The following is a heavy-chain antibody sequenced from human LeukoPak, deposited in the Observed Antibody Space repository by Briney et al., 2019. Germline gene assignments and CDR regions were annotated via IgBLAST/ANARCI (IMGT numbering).Heavy chain of an antibody. Sequence: GRSLRLSCAASGFTFSYYAMHWVRQAPGKGLEWVAFISSDGSDKYYADSVKGRFTISRDNAKNSLYLQMNSLRAEDTAVYYCARERDTGIEAAGTVSDYWGQGTLVTVSS. D-gene: IGHD6-13*01. V-gene: IGHV3-30-3*01. J-gene: IGHJ4*02. CDR3: ARERDTGIEAAGTVSDY. CDR1: GFTFSYYA. CDR2: ISSDGSDK.